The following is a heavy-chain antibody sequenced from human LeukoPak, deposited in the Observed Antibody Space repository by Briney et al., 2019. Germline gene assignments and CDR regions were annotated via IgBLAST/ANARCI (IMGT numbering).Heavy chain of an antibody. CDR1: GGSFSGYW. Sequence: SETLSLTCAVYGGSFSGYWWTWIRQPPGKGLEWIGEINHSGSPNYNSSPKSRVTISVDTSKNQFSLKLSSVTAADTAVYYCASSTRRYSGYDPKNDYWGQGALVTVSS. CDR2: INHSGSP. D-gene: IGHD5-12*01. V-gene: IGHV4-34*01. CDR3: ASSTRRYSGYDPKNDY. J-gene: IGHJ4*02.